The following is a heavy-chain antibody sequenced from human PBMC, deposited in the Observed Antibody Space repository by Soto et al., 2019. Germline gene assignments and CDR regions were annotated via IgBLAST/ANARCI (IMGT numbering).Heavy chain of an antibody. J-gene: IGHJ4*02. D-gene: IGHD4-17*01. Sequence: LQTLCVTCTVSGGSISSYYWSWIRQSPGKGLEWIGYIYYSGSTNYNPSLKSRVTISVDTSKNQFSLKLSSVTAADTAVDYCARRYGSSFDYWGQGTLVTVSS. V-gene: IGHV4-59*08. CDR2: IYYSGST. CDR3: ARRYGSSFDY. CDR1: GGSISSYY.